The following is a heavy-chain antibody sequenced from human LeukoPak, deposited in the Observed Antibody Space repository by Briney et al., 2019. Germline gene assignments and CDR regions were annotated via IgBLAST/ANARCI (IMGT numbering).Heavy chain of an antibody. D-gene: IGHD6-19*01. Sequence: SVKVSCKASGGTFSSYAISWVRQAPGQGLEWMGRIIPILGIANYAQKFQGRVTITADKSTSTAYMELSSLRSEDTAVYYCARELADSSGWYPGWGQGTLVTVSS. CDR3: ARELADSSGWYPG. CDR1: GGTFSSYA. J-gene: IGHJ4*02. V-gene: IGHV1-69*04. CDR2: IIPILGIA.